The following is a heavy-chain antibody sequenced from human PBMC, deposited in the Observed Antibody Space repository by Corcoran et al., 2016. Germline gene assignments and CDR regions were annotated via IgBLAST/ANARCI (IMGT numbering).Heavy chain of an antibody. J-gene: IGHJ5*02. CDR1: GGSFSGYY. CDR2: INHSGST. V-gene: IGHV4-34*01. D-gene: IGHD6-13*01. CDR3: ARATPGWGIAAADPHWFDP. Sequence: QVQLQQWGAGLLKPSETLSLTCAVYGGSFSGYYWSWIRQPPGKGLEWIGEINHSGSTNYNPSLKSRVTISVDTSKNQFSLKLSSVTAADTAVYSWARATPGWGIAAADPHWFDPWGQGTLVTVSS.